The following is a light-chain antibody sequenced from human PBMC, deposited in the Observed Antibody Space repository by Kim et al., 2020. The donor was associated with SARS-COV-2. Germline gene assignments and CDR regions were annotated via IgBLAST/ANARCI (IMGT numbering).Light chain of an antibody. CDR3: STWDDSLNGVV. J-gene: IGLJ3*02. Sequence: GHRVYISCSGSTSNVGSKTVNWYQHVPGTAPRLLIYRNNERPSGVPDRFSGSKSGTSASLAISGLQSDDEADYYCSTWDDSLNGVVFGGGTQLTVL. CDR1: TSNVGSKT. V-gene: IGLV1-44*01. CDR2: RNN.